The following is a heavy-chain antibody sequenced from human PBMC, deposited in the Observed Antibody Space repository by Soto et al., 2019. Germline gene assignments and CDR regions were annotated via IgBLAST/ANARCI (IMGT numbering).Heavy chain of an antibody. CDR3: ARDLNLGYFDY. V-gene: IGHV3-48*01. Sequence: PGGSLRLSCAASGFTFSSYSMNWVRQAPGKGLEWVSYISSSSSTIYYADSVKGRFTISRDNAKNSLYLQMNSLRAEDTAVYYCARDLNLGYFDYWGQGTLVTVAS. CDR1: GFTFSSYS. J-gene: IGHJ4*02. CDR2: ISSSSSTI.